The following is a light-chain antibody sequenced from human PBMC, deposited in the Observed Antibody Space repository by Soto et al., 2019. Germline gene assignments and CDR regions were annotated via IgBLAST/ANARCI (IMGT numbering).Light chain of an antibody. CDR1: QGIKDY. V-gene: IGKV3-15*01. CDR2: GAS. CDR3: QKYNTWPRK. Sequence: EIVMTHSPATLSVSPGERATLSCRAIQGIKDYLAWFQQKPGQAPRLLIYGASTRATAIPARFSGSGSGTEFTLSISSLQSEDFAVYYCQKYNTWPRKFGQGTKVDIK. J-gene: IGKJ1*01.